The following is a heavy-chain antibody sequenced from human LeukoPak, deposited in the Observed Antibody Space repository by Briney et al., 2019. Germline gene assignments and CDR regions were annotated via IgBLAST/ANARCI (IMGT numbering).Heavy chain of an antibody. V-gene: IGHV4-39*07. Sequence: SETLSLTCTVSGGSISSSSYYWGWIRQPPGMGLEWIGSIYYSGSTNYNPSLKSRVTISVDTSKNQFSLKLSSVTAADTAIYEDATDHDCSSSSTSCFSNWYFDLWGHGTLVTVSS. D-gene: IGHD2-2*01. J-gene: IGHJ2*01. CDR2: IYYSGST. CDR3: ATDHDCSSSSTSCFSNWYFDL. CDR1: GGSISSSSYY.